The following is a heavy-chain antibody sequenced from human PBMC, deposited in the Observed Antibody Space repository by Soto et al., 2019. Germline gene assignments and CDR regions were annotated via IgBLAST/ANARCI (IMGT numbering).Heavy chain of an antibody. J-gene: IGHJ4*02. CDR3: TRRRPYSLSRAFDY. V-gene: IGHV3-23*01. D-gene: IGHD3-16*01. Sequence: EVQLLESGGGLVQPGGTLRLSCAASGFTFSTYAMSWVRQAPGKGLEWVSTITDSGASTYYADSVKGRFTISRYNSTNPLSLQMNNLRAEDTALYYCTRRRPYSLSRAFDYWGQGALVTVSS. CDR2: ITDSGAST. CDR1: GFTFSTYA.